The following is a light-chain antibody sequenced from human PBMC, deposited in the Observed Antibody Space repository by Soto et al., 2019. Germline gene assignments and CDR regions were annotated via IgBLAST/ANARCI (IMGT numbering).Light chain of an antibody. J-gene: IGKJ1*01. V-gene: IGKV3-11*01. CDR1: QSVSSY. CDR3: QQYADWPKT. Sequence: EVVLTQSPVTLSLSPGERATLSCRSSQSVSSYLAWYQQKPGQAPRLLIYDISNRATGIPARSSGSGSGKDFTLTISSLEHDDFAVYFCQQYADWPKTLGQGTKVDI. CDR2: DIS.